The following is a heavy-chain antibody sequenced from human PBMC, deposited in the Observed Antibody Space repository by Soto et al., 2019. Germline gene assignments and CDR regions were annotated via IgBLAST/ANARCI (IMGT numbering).Heavy chain of an antibody. Sequence: PGGSLRLSCAASGFTFSSYGMHWVRQAPGKGLEWVAVISYDGSNKYHADSVKGRFTISRDNSKNTLYLQMNSLRAEDTAVYYCAKGIGYSSGWYALDYWGQGT. V-gene: IGHV3-30*18. CDR1: GFTFSSYG. D-gene: IGHD6-19*01. J-gene: IGHJ4*02. CDR3: AKGIGYSSGWYALDY. CDR2: ISYDGSNK.